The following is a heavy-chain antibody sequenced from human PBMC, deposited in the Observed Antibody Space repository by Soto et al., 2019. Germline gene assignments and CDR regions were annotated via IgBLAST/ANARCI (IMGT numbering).Heavy chain of an antibody. V-gene: IGHV3-11*05. CDR1: GFTFSDYY. Sequence: QVQLVESGGGLVKPGGSLRLSCAASGFTFSDYYMSWIRQAPGKGLESRSYISGSSSDTKYADSVRGRFTISRDNAKNSLYLQMNSLRAEDTAVYYCATGPRRLSDWGQGTPVIVSS. D-gene: IGHD3-3*01. J-gene: IGHJ4*02. CDR3: ATGPRRLSD. CDR2: ISGSSSDT.